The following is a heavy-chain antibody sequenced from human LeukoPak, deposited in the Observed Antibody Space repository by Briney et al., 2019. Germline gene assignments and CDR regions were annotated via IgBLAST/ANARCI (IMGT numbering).Heavy chain of an antibody. CDR3: ARQISRYCSGGSCYSGWEFYFDS. J-gene: IGHJ4*02. D-gene: IGHD2-15*01. CDR2: ISGSGRSI. V-gene: IGHV3-48*03. Sequence: PGGSLRLSCAASGFTFSSYEMNWVRQAPGKGLEWVSYISGSGRSIHYADSVKGRFTISRDNAKNSLYLQMNSLRAEDTAVYHCARQISRYCSGGSCYSGWEFYFDSWGQGTPVTVSS. CDR1: GFTFSSYE.